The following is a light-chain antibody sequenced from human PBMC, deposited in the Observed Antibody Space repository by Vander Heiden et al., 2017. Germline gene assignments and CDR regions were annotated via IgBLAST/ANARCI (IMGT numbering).Light chain of an antibody. CDR2: AAS. V-gene: IGKV1-39*01. CDR1: ESINIY. Sequence: DIQMTQPPSSLSASVGDRVTIPCRSSESINIYLNWHQQKPGKAPNLLIYAASSLQSGVPERFSGSGSGTDFTLTISSLQPEDVATYYCQQSYITPLTFGGGTKVEIK. CDR3: QQSYITPLT. J-gene: IGKJ4*01.